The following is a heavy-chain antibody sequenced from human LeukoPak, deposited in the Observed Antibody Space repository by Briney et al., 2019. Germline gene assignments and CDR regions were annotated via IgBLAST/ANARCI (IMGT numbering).Heavy chain of an antibody. Sequence: PSETLSLTCAVYGGSFSGYYWSWIRQPPGKGLEWIGEINHSGSTNYNPSLKSRVTISVDTSKNQFSLKLSSVTAADTAVYYCARAVMPGIAAAGTFLHWGQGTLVTVSS. D-gene: IGHD6-13*01. CDR1: GGSFSGYY. CDR2: INHSGST. V-gene: IGHV4-34*01. CDR3: ARAVMPGIAAAGTFLH. J-gene: IGHJ1*01.